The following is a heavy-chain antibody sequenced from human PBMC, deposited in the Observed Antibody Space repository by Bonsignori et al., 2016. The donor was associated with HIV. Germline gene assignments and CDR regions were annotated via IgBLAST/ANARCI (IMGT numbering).Heavy chain of an antibody. V-gene: IGHV1-69*01. J-gene: IGHJ4*02. CDR2: IIPIFGTA. CDR3: ARENNYYDSSGYYYPDY. Sequence: WVRQAPGQGLEWMGGIIPIFGTANYAQKFQGRVTITADESTSTAYMELSSLRSEDTAVYYCARENNYYDSSGYYYPDYWGQGTLVTVSS. D-gene: IGHD3-22*01.